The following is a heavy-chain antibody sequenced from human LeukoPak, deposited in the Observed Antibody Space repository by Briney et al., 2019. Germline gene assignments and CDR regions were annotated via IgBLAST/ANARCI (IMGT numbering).Heavy chain of an antibody. CDR1: GFTFSSYG. J-gene: IGHJ4*02. CDR3: AKDGFVVVPAATQIAVAGTGDY. D-gene: IGHD2-2*01. CDR2: ISGSGGST. Sequence: GGFLRLSCAASGFTFSSYGMSWVRQAPGKGLEWVSAISGSGGSTYYADSVKGRFTISRDNSKNTLYLQMNSLRAEDTAVYYCAKDGFVVVPAATQIAVAGTGDYWGQGTLVTVSS. V-gene: IGHV3-23*01.